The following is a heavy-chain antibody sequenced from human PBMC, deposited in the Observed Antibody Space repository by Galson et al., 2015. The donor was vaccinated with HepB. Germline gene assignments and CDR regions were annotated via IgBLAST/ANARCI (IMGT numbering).Heavy chain of an antibody. Sequence: SLRLSCAASGFTFSSYSMNWVRQAPGKGLEWVSSISSSSSYIHYADSVKGRFTISRDNAKNSLYLQMNSLRAEDTAVYYCARGGSTSCFDYWGQGTLVTVSS. D-gene: IGHD2-2*01. CDR3: ARGGSTSCFDY. J-gene: IGHJ4*02. CDR2: ISSSSSYI. V-gene: IGHV3-21*01. CDR1: GFTFSSYS.